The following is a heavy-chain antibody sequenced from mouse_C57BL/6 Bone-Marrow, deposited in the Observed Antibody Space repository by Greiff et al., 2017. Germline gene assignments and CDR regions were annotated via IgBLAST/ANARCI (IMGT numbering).Heavy chain of an antibody. CDR3: ARERRSYFDY. V-gene: IGHV3-6*01. Sequence: ESGPGLVKPSQSLSLTCSVTGYSITSGYYWNWIRQFPGNKLEWMGYISYDGSNNYNPSLKNRISITRDTSKNQFFLKLNSVTTEDTATYYCARERRSYFDYWGQGTTLTVSS. D-gene: IGHD1-1*01. CDR1: GYSITSGYY. J-gene: IGHJ2*01. CDR2: ISYDGSN.